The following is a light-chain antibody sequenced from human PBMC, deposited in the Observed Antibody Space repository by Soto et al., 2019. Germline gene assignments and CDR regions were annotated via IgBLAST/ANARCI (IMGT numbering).Light chain of an antibody. CDR2: TAS. CDR3: QQYSGFWT. Sequence: DIQMTQSPSTLSASVGDRVIITCRASQNIDSWLAWYQQKPGKGPRLLIYTASSLQSGVPSRCSGAGSETEFTLTISRLEPDDFATYYCQQYSGFWTFGQGTKVEIK. J-gene: IGKJ1*01. V-gene: IGKV1-5*03. CDR1: QNIDSW.